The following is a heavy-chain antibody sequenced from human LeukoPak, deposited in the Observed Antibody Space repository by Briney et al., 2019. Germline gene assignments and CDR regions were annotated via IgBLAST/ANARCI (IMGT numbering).Heavy chain of an antibody. V-gene: IGHV5-51*01. CDR3: ARRIGDCSSTSCPVDY. CDR1: GYSFSTYW. J-gene: IGHJ4*02. Sequence: GESLKISCKGSGYSFSTYWIAWVRQMPGKGLEWMGIIYPDDSDATYSPSFQGRVTISADKAISTAYLQWSSLKASDTAMYYCARRIGDCSSTSCPVDYWGQGTLVTVSS. CDR2: IYPDDSDA. D-gene: IGHD2-2*01.